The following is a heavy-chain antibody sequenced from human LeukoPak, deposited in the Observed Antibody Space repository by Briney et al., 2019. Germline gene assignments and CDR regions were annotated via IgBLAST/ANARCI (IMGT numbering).Heavy chain of an antibody. D-gene: IGHD6-19*01. CDR1: GGSISSGGYS. V-gene: IGHV4-30-2*01. CDR3: ARVVEQWLVFDY. CDR2: IYHSGST. J-gene: IGHJ4*02. Sequence: SQTLSLTCAVSGGSISSGGYSWSWIRQPPGKGLEWIGYIYHSGSTYYNPSLKSRVTISVDRSKNQFSLKLSSVTAADMAVYYCARVVEQWLVFDYWGQGTLVTVSS.